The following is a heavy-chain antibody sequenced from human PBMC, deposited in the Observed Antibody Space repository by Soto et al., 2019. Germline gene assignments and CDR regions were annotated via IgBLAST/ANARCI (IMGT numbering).Heavy chain of an antibody. CDR1: GFPFSDYY. CDR3: ARSLDYYETSPPGI. CDR2: ISSGSSYI. Sequence: GGSLRLSCAASGFPFSDYYMSWIRQAPGKGLEWVSYISSGSSYIKYAASVNGRFTISRDNAKNSLFLHMNNVGDADTAVYYCARSLDYYETSPPGIWGQGTMVTVSS. J-gene: IGHJ3*02. D-gene: IGHD3-22*01. V-gene: IGHV3-11*06.